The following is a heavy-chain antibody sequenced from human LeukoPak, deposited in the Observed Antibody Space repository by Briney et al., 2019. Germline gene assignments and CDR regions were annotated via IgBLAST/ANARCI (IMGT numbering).Heavy chain of an antibody. V-gene: IGHV3-74*01. J-gene: IGHJ4*02. CDR3: ASWELPPGPYYFDY. CDR1: GFTFSSYW. CDR2: INSDGSST. Sequence: GGSLRLSCAASGFTFSSYWMHWVRQAPGKGLVWVSRINSDGSSTSYADSVKGRFTISRDNAKNTLYLQMNSLRAEDTAVYYCASWELPPGPYYFDYWGQGTLVTVSS. D-gene: IGHD1-26*01.